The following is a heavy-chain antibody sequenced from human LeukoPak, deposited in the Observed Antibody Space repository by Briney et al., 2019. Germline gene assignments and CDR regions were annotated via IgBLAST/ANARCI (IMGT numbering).Heavy chain of an antibody. J-gene: IGHJ6*03. Sequence: GGSLRLSCEVSGFIFRKYNMHWVRQAPGKGLEWVAVIWYGGSNKYYADSVKGRFTISRDNSKNTLYLQMNSLRAEDTAVYYCAKASKGYYYMDVWGKGTTVTVSS. CDR2: IWYGGSNK. V-gene: IGHV3-30*02. CDR1: GFIFRKYN. CDR3: AKASKGYYYMDV.